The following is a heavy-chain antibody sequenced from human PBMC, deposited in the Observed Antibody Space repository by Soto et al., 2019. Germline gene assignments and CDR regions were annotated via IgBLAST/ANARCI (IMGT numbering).Heavy chain of an antibody. J-gene: IGHJ4*02. CDR3: AMGGRQWLVTSEFNC. Sequence: VQLVESGGGVVQPGRSLRLSCAASGFTFSDYAMHWVRQAPGKGLEWVAVVSHDGRNTHYADSMKGRFTISRYSAKNTVSLEMTSLRAEDTAVYYCAMGGRQWLVTSEFNCWGQGALVTVSS. CDR2: VSHDGRNT. CDR1: GFTFSDYA. D-gene: IGHD6-19*01. V-gene: IGHV3-30*03.